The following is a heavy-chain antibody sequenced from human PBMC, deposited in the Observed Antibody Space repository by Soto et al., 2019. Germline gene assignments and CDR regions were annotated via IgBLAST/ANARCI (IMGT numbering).Heavy chain of an antibody. CDR2: IYYSGST. J-gene: IGHJ4*02. CDR1: GGSISSYY. Sequence: SETLSLTCTVSGGSISSYYGSWIRQPPGKGLEWIGYIYYSGSTNYNPSLKSRVTISVDTSKNQLSLKLSSVTAADTAVYYCARRCGYYFDYWGQGTLVTSPQ. V-gene: IGHV4-59*08. CDR3: ARRCGYYFDY.